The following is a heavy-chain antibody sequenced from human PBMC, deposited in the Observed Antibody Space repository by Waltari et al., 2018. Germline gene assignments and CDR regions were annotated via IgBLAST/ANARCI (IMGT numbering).Heavy chain of an antibody. J-gene: IGHJ6*03. CDR2: VDRIGTP. CDR3: ARHGVLGDFKLYYFVDA. Sequence: QLQLRESGPGLVKPSETLSLTCTVSGVTIGINDYYWAWLRQTPGRGLVGIGNVDRIGTPNDHSSVSSRLNISVDTSKNQFSLILTSVTAADTAVYYCARHGVLGDFKLYYFVDAWGKGTTVTVSS. V-gene: IGHV4-39*07. CDR1: GVTIGINDYY. D-gene: IGHD2-21*01.